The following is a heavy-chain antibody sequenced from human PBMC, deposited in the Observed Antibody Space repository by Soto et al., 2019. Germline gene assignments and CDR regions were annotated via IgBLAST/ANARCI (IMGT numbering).Heavy chain of an antibody. CDR1: GGSISSGGYY. Sequence: SETVSLTCTVSGGSISSGGYYWSWIRQHPGKGLEWIGYIYYSGSTYYNPSLKSRVTISVDTSKNQFSLKLSSVTAADTAVYYCERDNGWAFYYFDYWGQGTLVTVTS. V-gene: IGHV4-31*03. CDR3: ERDNGWAFYYFDY. J-gene: IGHJ4*02. CDR2: IYYSGST.